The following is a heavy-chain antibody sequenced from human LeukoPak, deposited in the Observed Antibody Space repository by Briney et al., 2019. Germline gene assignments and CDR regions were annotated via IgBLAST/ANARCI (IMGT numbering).Heavy chain of an antibody. CDR1: GGTFSSYA. J-gene: IGHJ4*02. CDR2: ISAYNGNT. D-gene: IGHD6-19*01. CDR3: ARDRVLGVAGTFDY. V-gene: IGHV1-18*01. Sequence: GSSVKVSCKASGGTFSSYAISWVRQAPGQGLEWMGWISAYNGNTNYAQKLQGRVTITTDTSTSTAYMELRSLRSDDTAVYYCARDRVLGVAGTFDYWGQGTLVTVSS.